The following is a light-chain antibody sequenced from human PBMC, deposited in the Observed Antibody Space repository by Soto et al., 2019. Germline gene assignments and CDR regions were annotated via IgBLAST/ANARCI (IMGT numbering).Light chain of an antibody. Sequence: EIVLTQSPGALSLSPGERATLSCRASQSVSSSYLAWYQQKPGQAPRLLIYGASSRATGIPDRFSGSGSGTDFTLTISRLEPEDFAVYYSQQYSSSPRTFGQGTKVDIK. CDR3: QQYSSSPRT. CDR2: GAS. CDR1: QSVSSSY. J-gene: IGKJ1*01. V-gene: IGKV3-20*01.